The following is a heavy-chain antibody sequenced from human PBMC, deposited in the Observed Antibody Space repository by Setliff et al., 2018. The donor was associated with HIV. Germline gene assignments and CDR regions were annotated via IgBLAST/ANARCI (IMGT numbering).Heavy chain of an antibody. D-gene: IGHD3-22*01. CDR3: ARGRRSDYYDSDGYLYYYFDL. J-gene: IGHJ2*01. CDR2: IIPFFGTT. CDR1: GDTFSSYS. V-gene: IGHV1-69*05. Sequence: GASVKVSCKTSGDTFSSYSVSWVRQAPGQGLQWMGGIIPFFGTTNYAQKFQDRVRITTDEAAPAAPATTVYMELSSLRSDDTAVYYCARGRRSDYYDSDGYLYYYFDLWGRGTLVTVSS.